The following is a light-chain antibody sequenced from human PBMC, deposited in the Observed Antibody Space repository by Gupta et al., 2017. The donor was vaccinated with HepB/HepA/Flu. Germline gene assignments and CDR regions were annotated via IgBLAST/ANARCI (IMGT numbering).Light chain of an antibody. V-gene: IGLV1-47*01. CDR1: TSNIGSNY. J-gene: IGLJ3*02. CDR3: ASWDDSLSGWV. Sequence: QSVLTQPPSASGTPEQRVTISCSGSTSNIGSNYVYWYQQLPGTAPKLLIYRSDQRPSGVPDRFSGSKSGTSASLAISGLRSGYEADYYCASWDDSLSGWVFGGGTKVTVL. CDR2: RSD.